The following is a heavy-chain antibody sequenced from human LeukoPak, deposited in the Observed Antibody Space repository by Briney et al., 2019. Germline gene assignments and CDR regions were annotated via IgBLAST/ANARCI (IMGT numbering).Heavy chain of an antibody. Sequence: ASVKVSCKASGYTFTGYYMHWVRQAPGQGLEWMGWINPNSGGTNYAQKFQGRVTMTRDTSISTAYMELSRLRSDDTAVYYCAREGKGRIAARPFDYWGQGTLVTVSS. CDR1: GYTFTGYY. CDR3: AREGKGRIAARPFDY. V-gene: IGHV1-2*02. D-gene: IGHD6-6*01. CDR2: INPNSGGT. J-gene: IGHJ4*02.